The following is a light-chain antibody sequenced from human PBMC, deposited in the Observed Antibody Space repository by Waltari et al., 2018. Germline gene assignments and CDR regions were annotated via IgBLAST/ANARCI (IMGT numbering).Light chain of an antibody. CDR1: SSDVGFYNY. Sequence: QSALTQPASVSGSPGQSITISCTGTSSDVGFYNYVSWYQQHPDKAPKPLIYDVNKRPSGVSNRFSGSKTGNTASLTSSGLQAEDEAEYYCCSYAGTSTYVFGTGTKVTVL. J-gene: IGLJ1*01. CDR2: DVN. V-gene: IGLV2-23*02. CDR3: CSYAGTSTYV.